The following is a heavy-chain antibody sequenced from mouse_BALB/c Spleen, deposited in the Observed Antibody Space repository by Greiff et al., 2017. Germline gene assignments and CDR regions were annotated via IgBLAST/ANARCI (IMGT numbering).Heavy chain of an antibody. CDR1: GYAFSSYW. J-gene: IGHJ4*01. D-gene: IGHD2-13*01. Sequence: QVQLQQSGAELVRPGTSVKISCKASGYAFSSYWMNWVKQRPGQGLEWIGQIYPGDGDTNYNGKFKGKATLTADKSSSTAYMQLSSLTSEDSAVYFCARSDPYEGYAMDYWGQGTSVTVSS. V-gene: IGHV1-80*01. CDR2: IYPGDGDT. CDR3: ARSDPYEGYAMDY.